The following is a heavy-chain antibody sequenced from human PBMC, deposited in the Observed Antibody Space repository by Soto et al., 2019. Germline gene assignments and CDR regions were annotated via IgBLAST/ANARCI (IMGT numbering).Heavy chain of an antibody. Sequence: PGGSLRLSCAASGFTFSSYGMHWVRQAPGKGLEWVAVISYDGSKKYYADSVKGRFNISRDNSKNTLYLQMNSLKVEETAVYYCAKDWYNPGEFDYWGQGILVTVS. CDR3: AKDWYNPGEFDY. J-gene: IGHJ4*02. V-gene: IGHV3-30*18. CDR2: ISYDGSKK. CDR1: GFTFSSYG. D-gene: IGHD1-1*01.